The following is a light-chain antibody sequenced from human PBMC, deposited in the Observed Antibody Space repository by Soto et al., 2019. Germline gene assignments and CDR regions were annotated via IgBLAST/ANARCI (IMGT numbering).Light chain of an antibody. V-gene: IGLV1-44*01. CDR3: CSYAGSYTLV. CDR2: SNN. CDR1: NSNIGSHT. J-gene: IGLJ1*01. Sequence: QSVLTQPPSASGTPGQRVTMSCSGGNSNIGSHTVNWYQHLPGTAPTLLIFSNNQRPSGVPARFSGSKSGNTASLTISGLQAEDEADYYCCSYAGSYTLVFGTGTKVTVL.